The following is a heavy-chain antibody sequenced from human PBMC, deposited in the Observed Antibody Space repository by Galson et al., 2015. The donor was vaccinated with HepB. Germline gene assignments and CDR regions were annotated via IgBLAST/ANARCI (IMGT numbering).Heavy chain of an antibody. CDR3: ARLPTYYFYDVDV. Sequence: SLRLSCAASGFTFSSYAVHWVRQAPGKGLEWVAVISYDGSNKYYADSVKGRFTISRDNSKNTLYLQMSSLRTEDTAVYYCARLPTYYFYDVDVWGQGTTVTVSS. V-gene: IGHV3-30-3*01. CDR1: GFTFSSYA. J-gene: IGHJ6*02. CDR2: ISYDGSNK.